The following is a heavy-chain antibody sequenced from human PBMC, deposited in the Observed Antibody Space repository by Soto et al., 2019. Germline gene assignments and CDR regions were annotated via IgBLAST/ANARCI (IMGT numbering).Heavy chain of an antibody. CDR2: IIHILGIA. CDR1: GGTFSSYT. Sequence: QVQLVQSGAEVKKPGSSVKVSCKASGGTFSSYTISWVRQAPGKGLGGREGIIHILGIAKYAQKFRGRVTISADKPTSTAYMELSSLKFEDTAVYYCARDPRAVTTSKSSWFDLWGQGTLVTVSS. D-gene: IGHD4-4*01. J-gene: IGHJ5*02. CDR3: ARDPRAVTTSKSSWFDL. V-gene: IGHV1-69*08.